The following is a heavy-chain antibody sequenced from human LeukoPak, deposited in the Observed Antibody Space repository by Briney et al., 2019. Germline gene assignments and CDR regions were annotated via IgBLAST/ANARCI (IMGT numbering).Heavy chain of an antibody. V-gene: IGHV3-21*01. CDR1: GFTFSSYT. Sequence: GGSLRLSCAASGFTFSSYTMSWVRQAPGKGLEWVSSISSSNNYIYYADSVKGRFTISRDNARNSQYLHLNSLRAEDTAVYYCARDQTSSSWYDYWGQGTLVTVSS. CDR3: ARDQTSSSWYDY. J-gene: IGHJ4*02. CDR2: ISSSNNYI. D-gene: IGHD6-13*01.